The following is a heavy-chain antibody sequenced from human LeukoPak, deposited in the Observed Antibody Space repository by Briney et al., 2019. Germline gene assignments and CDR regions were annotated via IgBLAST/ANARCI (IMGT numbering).Heavy chain of an antibody. CDR2: IYYSGST. D-gene: IGHD3-16*02. V-gene: IGHV4-30-4*01. J-gene: IGHJ2*01. CDR3: AAAPRVITFGGVIVDNWYFDL. Sequence: KTSETLSLTCTVSGGSISSGDYYWSWIRQPPGKGLEWIGHIYYSGSTYYNPSLKSRVTISVDTSKNQFSLKLSSVTAADTAVYYCAAAPRVITFGGVIVDNWYFDLWGRGTLVTVSS. CDR1: GGSISSGDYY.